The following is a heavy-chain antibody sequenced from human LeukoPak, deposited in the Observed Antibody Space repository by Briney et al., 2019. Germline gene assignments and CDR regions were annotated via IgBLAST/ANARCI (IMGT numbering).Heavy chain of an antibody. CDR1: GYSISSGYY. V-gene: IGHV4-38-2*01. CDR2: IYHSGST. Sequence: SETLSLTCAVSGYSISSGYYWGWLRPPPGKGLGGIGSIYHSGSTYYNPSLKSRVTISVDTSKNQFPLKLSSVPAADPAVYYCARYSGYASYYFDYWGQGTLVTVSS. D-gene: IGHD5-18*01. CDR3: ARYSGYASYYFDY. J-gene: IGHJ4*02.